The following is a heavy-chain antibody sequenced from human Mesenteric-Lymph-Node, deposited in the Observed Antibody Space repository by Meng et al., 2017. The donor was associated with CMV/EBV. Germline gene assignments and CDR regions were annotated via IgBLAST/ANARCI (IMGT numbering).Heavy chain of an antibody. CDR3: ARYYHDTSGYYRRFDY. Sequence: ASVKVSCKASGYTFTSYGITWVRQAPGQGLEWMGWISAYNGNTNYAQKLQGRVTMTTDTSTSTAYMELRSLRSDDTAVYYCARYYHDTSGYYRRFDYWGQGTLVTVSS. V-gene: IGHV1-18*01. CDR2: ISAYNGNT. J-gene: IGHJ4*02. D-gene: IGHD3-22*01. CDR1: GYTFTSYG.